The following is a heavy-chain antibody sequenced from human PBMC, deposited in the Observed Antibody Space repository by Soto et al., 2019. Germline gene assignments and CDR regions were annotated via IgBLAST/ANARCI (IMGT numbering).Heavy chain of an antibody. CDR1: GGSISSSSYY. D-gene: IGHD3-16*02. CDR3: AREYDYIWGSYRN. Sequence: SETLSLTCTVSGGSISSSSYYWGWIRQPPGKGLEWIGSIYYSGSTYYNPSLKSRVTISVDTSKNQFSLKLSSVTAADTAVYYSAREYDYIWGSYRNWGQGTLVTVSS. V-gene: IGHV4-39*01. J-gene: IGHJ4*02. CDR2: IYYSGST.